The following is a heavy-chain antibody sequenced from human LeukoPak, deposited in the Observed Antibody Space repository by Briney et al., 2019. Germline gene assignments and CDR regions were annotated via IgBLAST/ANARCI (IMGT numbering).Heavy chain of an antibody. D-gene: IGHD5-18*01. CDR3: ARLTAMVTSGYYGMDV. Sequence: ASVKVSCKASGGTFSSYAISWVRQAPGQGLEWMGRIIPILGIANYAQKFQGRVTITADKSTSTAYMELSSLRSEDTAVYYCARLTAMVTSGYYGMDVRGQGTTVTVSS. CDR1: GGTFSSYA. CDR2: IIPILGIA. J-gene: IGHJ6*02. V-gene: IGHV1-69*04.